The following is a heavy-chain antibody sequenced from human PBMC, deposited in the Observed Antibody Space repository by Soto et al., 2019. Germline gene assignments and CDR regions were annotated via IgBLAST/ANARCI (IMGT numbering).Heavy chain of an antibody. CDR1: GGSISSYY. J-gene: IGHJ2*01. CDR3: VRHGGSGWTQGYFDL. Sequence: QVQLQESGPGLVKPSETLSLTCTVSGGSISSYYWSWIRQPPGKGLEWIGYIYYSGSTNYNPSLKSRVTSSVDTAKNQFSLKLSSVTAADTAVYYCVRHGGSGWTQGYFDLWGRGTLVTVSS. D-gene: IGHD6-19*01. CDR2: IYYSGST. V-gene: IGHV4-59*08.